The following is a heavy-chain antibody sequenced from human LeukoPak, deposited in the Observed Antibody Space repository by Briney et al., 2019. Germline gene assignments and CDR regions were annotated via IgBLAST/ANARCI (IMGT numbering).Heavy chain of an antibody. D-gene: IGHD3-22*01. CDR3: ARDYHYYDSSGYYHKLLFGY. Sequence: ASVKVSCKXSGYTFTGYYMHWVRQAPRQGLEWMGRINPNSGGTNYAQKFQGRVTMTRDMSISTAYMELSRLRSDDTAVYYCARDYHYYDSSGYYHKLLFGYWGQGTLVTVSS. CDR1: GYTFTGYY. CDR2: INPNSGGT. J-gene: IGHJ4*02. V-gene: IGHV1-2*06.